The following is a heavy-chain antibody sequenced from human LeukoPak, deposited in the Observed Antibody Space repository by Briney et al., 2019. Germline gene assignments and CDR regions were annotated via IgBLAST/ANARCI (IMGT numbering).Heavy chain of an antibody. CDR3: ARHPTDIVVVPAAIIRVTLRGYFDN. CDR2: IYHSGST. V-gene: IGHV4-30-2*01. Sequence: SETLSLTCAVSGGSISSGGYSWSWIRQPPGKGLEWIGYIYHSGSTYYNPSLKSRVTISVDRSKNQFSLKLSSVTAADTAVYYCARHPTDIVVVPAAIIRVTLRGYFDNWGQGTLVTVSS. J-gene: IGHJ4*02. CDR1: GGSISSGGYS. D-gene: IGHD2-2*02.